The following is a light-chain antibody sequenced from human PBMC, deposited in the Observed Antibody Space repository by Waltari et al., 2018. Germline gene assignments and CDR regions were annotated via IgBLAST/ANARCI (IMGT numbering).Light chain of an antibody. J-gene: IGKJ4*01. CDR3: QQYGSSPLT. Sequence: EIVLTQSPGTLSLSPGARATLSCRASQTVSSSYLAWYQQKPDQAPRLLIYGASSRATGIPDRFSGSGSGTDFTLTISRLEPEDFAVYYCQQYGSSPLTFGGGTKVEI. V-gene: IGKV3-20*01. CDR1: QTVSSSY. CDR2: GAS.